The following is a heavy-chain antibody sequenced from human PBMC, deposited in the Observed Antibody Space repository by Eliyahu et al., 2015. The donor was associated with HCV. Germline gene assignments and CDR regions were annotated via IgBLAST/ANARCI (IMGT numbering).Heavy chain of an antibody. J-gene: IGHJ4*02. Sequence: SVKGRFTISRDNSKNTLYLQMNSLRAEDTAVYYCAKEGWELHDVDYWGQGTLVTVSS. D-gene: IGHD1-26*01. V-gene: IGHV3-23*01. CDR3: AKEGWELHDVDY.